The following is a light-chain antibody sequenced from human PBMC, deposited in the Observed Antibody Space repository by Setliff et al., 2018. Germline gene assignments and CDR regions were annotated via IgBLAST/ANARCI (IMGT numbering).Light chain of an antibody. V-gene: IGLV2-14*03. Sequence: SVLTQPASVSGSPGQSITISCSGTSNDVGAYDLVSWYQQHPGKVPKLIIFDVSNRPSGVSHRFSGSKSGNTASLTISGLQVEDEADYYCSSYTGNTFIFAAGTKVTVL. CDR2: DVS. CDR1: SNDVGAYDL. CDR3: SSYTGNTFI. J-gene: IGLJ1*01.